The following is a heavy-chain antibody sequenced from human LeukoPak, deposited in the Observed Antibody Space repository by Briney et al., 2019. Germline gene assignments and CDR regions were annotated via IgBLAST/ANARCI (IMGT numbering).Heavy chain of an antibody. CDR2: ISKSGDST. J-gene: IGHJ3*02. D-gene: IGHD6-19*01. CDR1: GFSFSSYA. CDR3: AKDQGYSSAWYSRDGFDM. V-gene: IGHV3-23*01. Sequence: GALRLSCAASGFSFSSYAMSWVRQAPGKGPEWVSAISKSGDSTFYADSVKGRFTISRDNSQNTLYVQMNSLRAEDTAVYYCAKDQGYSSAWYSRDGFDMWGQGTMVTVSS.